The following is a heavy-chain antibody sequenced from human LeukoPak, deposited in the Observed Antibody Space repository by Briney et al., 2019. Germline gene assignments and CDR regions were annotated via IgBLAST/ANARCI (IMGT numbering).Heavy chain of an antibody. CDR3: ARYDSRGSASAKFDY. J-gene: IGHJ4*02. CDR2: IYCSATT. D-gene: IGHD3-16*01. V-gene: IGHV4-38-2*01. CDR1: GYPLGTNYY. Sequence: SETLSLTCAVSGYPLGTNYYWGWIRQPPGKGLEWIGRIYCSATTSYNPSLKNRVTMSVDTSKNQFSLQLTSVTAADTAVYYCARYDSRGSASAKFDYWGQGILVTISS.